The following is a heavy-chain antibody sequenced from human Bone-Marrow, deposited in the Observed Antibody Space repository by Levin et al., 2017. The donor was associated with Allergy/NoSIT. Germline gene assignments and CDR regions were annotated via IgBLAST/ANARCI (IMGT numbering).Heavy chain of an antibody. CDR1: GFTFSTSW. D-gene: IGHD6-19*01. V-gene: IGHV3-7*04. J-gene: IGHJ4*02. CDR2: IKQGGSDK. Sequence: ESLKISCAASGFTFSTSWMSWVRQAPGKGLEWVATIKQGGSDKYYVDSVKGRFTISRDNARNSLYLQMNSLRAEDTAVYYCTRGSGWGGDYWGQGTLVTVSS. CDR3: TRGSGWGGDY.